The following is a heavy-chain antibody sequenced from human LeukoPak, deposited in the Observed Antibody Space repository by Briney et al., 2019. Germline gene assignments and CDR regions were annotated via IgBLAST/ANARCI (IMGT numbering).Heavy chain of an antibody. J-gene: IGHJ4*02. Sequence: GASVKVSCKPSGYTFTTNAMHWVRQAPGQRLEWMGWINAGTGNTRYSQKFQGRVTISKDTSASTVYMELSSLRSEDTAVYYCARDPRYCSGDSCQSLDYWGQGTLVTVSS. CDR2: INAGTGNT. D-gene: IGHD2-15*01. CDR1: GYTFTTNA. CDR3: ARDPRYCSGDSCQSLDY. V-gene: IGHV1-3*01.